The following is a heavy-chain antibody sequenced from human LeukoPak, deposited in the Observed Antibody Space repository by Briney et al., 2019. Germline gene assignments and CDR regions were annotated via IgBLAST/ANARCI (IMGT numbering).Heavy chain of an antibody. Sequence: ASVKVSCKASGYTFTSYGISWVRQAPGQGLEWMGWISAYNGNTNYAQKLQGRVTMTTDTSTSTAYMELRSLRSDDTAVYYCARAAGYGDPRNWFDPWGQGTLVTVSS. CDR1: GYTFTSYG. CDR3: ARAAGYGDPRNWFDP. J-gene: IGHJ5*02. V-gene: IGHV1-18*01. CDR2: ISAYNGNT. D-gene: IGHD4-17*01.